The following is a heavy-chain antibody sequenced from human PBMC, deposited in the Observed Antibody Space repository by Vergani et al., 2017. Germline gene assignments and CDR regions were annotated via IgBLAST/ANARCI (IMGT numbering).Heavy chain of an antibody. J-gene: IGHJ6*02. CDR2: IHHSGDT. CDR3: SGHRGSGGFFPSSYFYGMDV. V-gene: IGHV4-38-2*01. Sequence: QVQLQESGPGLVKPSETLTLTCDVSDSSIMTNPYWGWFRQSPGKGLEWIGCIHHSGDTHYNSSLKSRVSISIVSSSKFSLILYSVTAADTAIYYCSGHRGSGGFFPSSYFYGMDVWGHGTTVTVSS. CDR1: DSSIMTNPY. D-gene: IGHD3-10*01.